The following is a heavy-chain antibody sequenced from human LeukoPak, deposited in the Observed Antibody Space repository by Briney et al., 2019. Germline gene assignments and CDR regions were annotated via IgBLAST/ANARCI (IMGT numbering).Heavy chain of an antibody. D-gene: IGHD6-6*01. J-gene: IGHJ4*02. CDR3: ASLAARRTFDY. V-gene: IGHV4-59*01. CDR1: GGSISSSY. Sequence: SETLSLTCSVSGGSISSSYWSWIRQPPGKGLEWVGSIYYSGSTNYNPSLKSRVTISVDTSKNQFSLKLSSVTAADTAVYYCASLAARRTFDYWGQGTLVTVSS. CDR2: IYYSGST.